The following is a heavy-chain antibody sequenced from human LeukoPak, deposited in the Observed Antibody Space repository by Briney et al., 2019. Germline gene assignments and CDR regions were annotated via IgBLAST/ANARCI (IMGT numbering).Heavy chain of an antibody. V-gene: IGHV3-30-3*01. Sequence: GRSMRLSCAASGFTFSSYAMHWVRQAPGKGLEWVALISYDGSNKHYADSVKGRITISRDDSKNTLYLQMNSLRAEDTAVYYCAPSSGGSYPYFDYWGQGTLVTVSS. CDR2: ISYDGSNK. J-gene: IGHJ4*02. D-gene: IGHD3-16*01. CDR3: APSSGGSYPYFDY. CDR1: GFTFSSYA.